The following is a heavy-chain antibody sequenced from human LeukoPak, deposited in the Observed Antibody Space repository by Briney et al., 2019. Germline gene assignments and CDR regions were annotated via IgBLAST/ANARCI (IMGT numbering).Heavy chain of an antibody. CDR2: ISGSGGST. J-gene: IGHJ4*02. CDR3: AKGVGTNKGGYYFDY. CDR1: GFAFSTFA. D-gene: IGHD1-26*01. Sequence: GGSLRLSCAASGFAFSTFAMSWVREAPGKGLDWVSSISGSGGSTYYADSVKGRFTISRDSSKNTLYLQMNSLRAEDTAVYYCAKGVGTNKGGYYFDYWGQGTPVTVSS. V-gene: IGHV3-23*01.